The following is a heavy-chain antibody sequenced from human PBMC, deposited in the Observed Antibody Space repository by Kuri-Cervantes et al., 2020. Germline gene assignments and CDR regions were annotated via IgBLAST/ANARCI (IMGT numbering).Heavy chain of an antibody. V-gene: IGHV4-4*07. CDR1: GGSISSYY. CDR3: ARLGYIDFDY. CDR2: IYTSGST. D-gene: IGHD5-24*01. J-gene: IGHJ4*02. Sequence: GSLRLSCTVSGGSISSYYWSWIRQPAGKGLEWIGRIYTSGSTNYNPSLKSRVTMSVDTSKNQFSLKLSSVAAADTVVYYCARLGYIDFDYWGQGTLVTVSS.